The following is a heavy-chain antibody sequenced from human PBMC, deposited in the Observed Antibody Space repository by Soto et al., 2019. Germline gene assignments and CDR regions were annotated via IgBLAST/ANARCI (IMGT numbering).Heavy chain of an antibody. Sequence: GSLRLSCAASGFTFISYGMHWVRQAPGKGLEWVAVISYDGSNKYYADSVKGRFTISRDNSKNTLYLQMNSLRAEDTAVYYCARDLGYSCGNDYYYYGMDVWGQGTTVTVSS. CDR2: ISYDGSNK. D-gene: IGHD5-18*01. CDR3: ARDLGYSCGNDYYYYGMDV. J-gene: IGHJ6*02. V-gene: IGHV3-30*03. CDR1: GFTFISYG.